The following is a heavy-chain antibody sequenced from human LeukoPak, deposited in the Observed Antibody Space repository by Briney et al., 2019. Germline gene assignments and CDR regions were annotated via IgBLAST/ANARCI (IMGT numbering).Heavy chain of an antibody. CDR3: ARAGEYNWNDRYYYYYMDV. D-gene: IGHD1-1*01. CDR1: GYSISIGYY. Sequence: PSETLSLTCTVSGYSISIGYYWGWIRQPPGKGLEWIGSVYHSGSTYYNPSLKSRVTISVDTSKNQFSLKLSSVTAADTAVYYCARAGEYNWNDRYYYYYMDVWGKGTTVTVSS. V-gene: IGHV4-38-2*02. J-gene: IGHJ6*03. CDR2: VYHSGST.